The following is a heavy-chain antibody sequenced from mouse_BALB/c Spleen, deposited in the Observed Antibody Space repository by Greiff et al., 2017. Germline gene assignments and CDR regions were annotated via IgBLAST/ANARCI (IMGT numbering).Heavy chain of an antibody. CDR3: ARSDPYRYDGGY. CDR1: GYAFTNYL. CDR2: INPGSGGT. D-gene: IGHD2-14*01. V-gene: IGHV1-54*03. J-gene: IGHJ4*01. Sequence: QVQLKESGAELVRPGTSVKVSCKASGYAFTNYLIAWVKQRPGQGLEWIGVINPGSGGTNYNEKFKGKATLTADKSSSTAYMQLSSLTSDDSAVYFCARSDPYRYDGGYWGQGTSVTVSA.